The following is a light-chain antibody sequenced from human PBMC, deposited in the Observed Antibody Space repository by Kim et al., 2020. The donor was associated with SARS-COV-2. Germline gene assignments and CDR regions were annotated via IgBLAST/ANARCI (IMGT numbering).Light chain of an antibody. J-gene: IGKJ4*01. CDR3: QQRGNWPLT. CDR2: DAS. V-gene: IGKV3-11*01. Sequence: LSPGERAPLSCRASQGVSSYLAWYQQKPGQAPRLLIYDASNRATGIPARFSGSGSGTDFTLTIGSLEPEDFAVYYCQQRGNWPLTFGGGTKVDIK. CDR1: QGVSSY.